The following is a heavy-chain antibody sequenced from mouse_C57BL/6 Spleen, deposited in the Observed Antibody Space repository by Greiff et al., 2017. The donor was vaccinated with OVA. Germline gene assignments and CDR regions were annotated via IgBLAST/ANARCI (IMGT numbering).Heavy chain of an antibody. CDR3: AVGGLRGSYWYFDV. Sequence: VQLQQSGPGLVQPSQSLSITCTVSGFSLTSYGVHWVRQSPGKGLEWLGVIWRGGSTDYNAAFMSRLSITKDNSKSQVFFKMNSLQADDTAIYYCAVGGLRGSYWYFDVWGTGTTVTVSS. D-gene: IGHD2-4*01. CDR1: GFSLTSYG. V-gene: IGHV2-5*01. CDR2: IWRGGST. J-gene: IGHJ1*03.